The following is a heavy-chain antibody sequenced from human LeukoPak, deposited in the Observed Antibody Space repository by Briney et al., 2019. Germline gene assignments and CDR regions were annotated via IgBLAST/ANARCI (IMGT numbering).Heavy chain of an antibody. CDR2: ISGSGGST. Sequence: PGGSLRLSCAASGFTFSSYAMSWVRQAPGKGLEWVSAISGSGGSTYYADSVKGRFTISRDNAKNSLYLQMNSLRAEDTAVYYCARKLRYFDWLDLGYFDYWGQGTLVTVSS. D-gene: IGHD3-9*01. CDR1: GFTFSSYA. J-gene: IGHJ4*02. V-gene: IGHV3-23*01. CDR3: ARKLRYFDWLDLGYFDY.